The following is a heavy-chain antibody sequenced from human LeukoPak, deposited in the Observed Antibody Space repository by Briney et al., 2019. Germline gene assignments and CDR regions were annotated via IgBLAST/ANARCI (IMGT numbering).Heavy chain of an antibody. CDR1: GFSVSSNS. J-gene: IGHJ6*03. CDR2: IYSRDVT. D-gene: IGHD6-19*01. Sequence: GGSLRLSCAASGFSVSSNSMSWVRQAPGKGLECVSIIYSRDVTSYADSVKDRFTISRDNDKNTLFLQMDSLRSDDTAVYYCARVLAAIALRDYHYVDVWGKGTTVTVSS. CDR3: ARVLAAIALRDYHYVDV. V-gene: IGHV3-53*01.